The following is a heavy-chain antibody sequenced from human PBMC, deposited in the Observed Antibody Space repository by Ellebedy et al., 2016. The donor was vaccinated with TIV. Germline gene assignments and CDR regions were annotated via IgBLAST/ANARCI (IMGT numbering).Heavy chain of an antibody. CDR3: ARPLSSAWLYYFGY. CDR1: GFTFSDFA. J-gene: IGHJ4*02. CDR2: IWNDGSSP. V-gene: IGHV3-33*01. D-gene: IGHD6-19*01. Sequence: PGGSLRLSCAASGFTFSDFAMHWVRQAPGKGPEWLAVIWNDGSSPYYADSVKGRFSISRDNFKNTLYLQMNTLRDEDTAVYYCARPLSSAWLYYFGYWGQGTLVTVSS.